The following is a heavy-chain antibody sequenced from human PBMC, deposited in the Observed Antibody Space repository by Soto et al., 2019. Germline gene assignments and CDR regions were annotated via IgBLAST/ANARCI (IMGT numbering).Heavy chain of an antibody. D-gene: IGHD3-9*01. J-gene: IGHJ4*02. CDR3: ARTSLSYYDILTGQKIDY. CDR1: GGSISSSSYY. CDR2: IYYSGST. V-gene: IGHV4-39*01. Sequence: PSETLSLTCTVSGGSISSSSYYWGWIRQPPGKGLEWIGSIYYSGSTYYNPSLKSRVTISVDTSKNQFSLKLSSVTAADTAVYYCARTSLSYYDILTGQKIDYWGQGTLVTVSS.